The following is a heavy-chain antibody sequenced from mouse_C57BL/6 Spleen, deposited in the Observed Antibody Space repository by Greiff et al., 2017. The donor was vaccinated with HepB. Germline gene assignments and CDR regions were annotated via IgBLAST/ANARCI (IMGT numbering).Heavy chain of an antibody. V-gene: IGHV1-53*01. J-gene: IGHJ3*01. CDR3: AREDPDAWFAY. CDR2: INPSNGGT. Sequence: QVHVKQPGTELVKPGASVKLSCKASGYTFTSYWMHWVKQRPGQGLEWIGNINPSNGGTNYNEKFKSKATLTVDKSSSTAYMQLSSLTSEDSAVYYCAREDPDAWFAYWGQGTLVTVSA. CDR1: GYTFTSYW.